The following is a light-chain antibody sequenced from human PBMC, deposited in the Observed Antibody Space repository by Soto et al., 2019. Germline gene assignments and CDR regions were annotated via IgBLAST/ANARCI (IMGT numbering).Light chain of an antibody. CDR2: EGS. Sequence: QSALTQPASVSGSPGQSITISCTGTSSDVGSYNLVSWYQQHPGKAPKLMIYEGSKRPSGVSYRFSGSKSGNTASLTISGLQAEDEAEYYCCSYAGSGTFYVFGGGTKLTVL. CDR1: SSDVGSYNL. CDR3: CSYAGSGTFYV. J-gene: IGLJ1*01. V-gene: IGLV2-23*01.